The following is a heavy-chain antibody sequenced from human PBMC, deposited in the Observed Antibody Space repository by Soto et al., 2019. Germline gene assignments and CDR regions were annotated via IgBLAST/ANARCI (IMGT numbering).Heavy chain of an antibody. V-gene: IGHV3-30*03. CDR1: GFAFSNYG. CDR3: ARTEYGDFDF. D-gene: IGHD4-17*01. CDR2: IFYDGSKK. Sequence: QVQLVESGGGVVQPGRSLRLSYTASGFAFSNYGMHWVRQAPGKGLEWVAGIFYDGSKKFYADSVKGRFTISRDNSKNTLYLQMSSLRAEDTAVYYCARTEYGDFDFWGQGTLVTVSS. J-gene: IGHJ4*02.